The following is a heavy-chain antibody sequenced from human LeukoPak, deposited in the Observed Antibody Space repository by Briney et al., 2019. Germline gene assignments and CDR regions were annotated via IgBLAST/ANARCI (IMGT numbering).Heavy chain of an antibody. D-gene: IGHD2-15*01. Sequence: GGSLRLSCEASGCTFDDYAMHWVRQAPGNGLEGVSVMIWNSGSIGDADSVNGLFTISIYNDKNPLYPQMNSLRAEDTALYYCEKDSSGEIDYWGQGTLVTVSS. CDR2: MIWNSGSI. CDR1: GCTFDDYA. J-gene: IGHJ4*02. V-gene: IGHV3-9*01. CDR3: EKDSSGEIDY.